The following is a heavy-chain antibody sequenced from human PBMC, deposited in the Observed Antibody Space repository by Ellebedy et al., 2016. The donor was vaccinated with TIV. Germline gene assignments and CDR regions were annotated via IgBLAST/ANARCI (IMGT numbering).Heavy chain of an antibody. CDR2: INTDGSDT. D-gene: IGHD3-10*01. J-gene: IGHJ4*02. V-gene: IGHV3-74*01. CDR3: AKNSLPDYTSGIFYPSDY. CDR1: GFTFSRYW. Sequence: GGSLRLSXAASGFTFSRYWMHWVRQAPGKGLVWVSRINTDGSDTSYADSVRGRFTISRDNSKNTVYLQMNSLGAEDTAVYYCAKNSLPDYTSGIFYPSDYWGQGTLVTVSS.